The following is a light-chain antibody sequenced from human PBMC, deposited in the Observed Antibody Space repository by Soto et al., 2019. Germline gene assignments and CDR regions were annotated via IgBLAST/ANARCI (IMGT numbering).Light chain of an antibody. CDR1: QDITNY. CDR3: QHYGGFPFT. V-gene: IGKV1-33*01. CDR2: GAS. J-gene: IGKJ3*01. Sequence: DIQMTQSPSSLSASVGDRVTITCQASQDITNYLSWYQQKPGKAPKLLIYGASNLQTGVPSRFNGGGSGKDFTLTLRGLQPGEIATYYCQHYGGFPFTFGPGTKVEI.